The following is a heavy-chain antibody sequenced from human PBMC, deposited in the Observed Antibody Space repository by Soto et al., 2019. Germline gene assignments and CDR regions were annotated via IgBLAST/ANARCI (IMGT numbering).Heavy chain of an antibody. D-gene: IGHD2-15*01. CDR3: ARVDCSGGSCYSWNHYYYYGMDV. V-gene: IGHV1-69*13. J-gene: IGHJ6*02. CDR1: GGTFSSYA. CDR2: IIPIFGTA. Sequence: VKVSCKASGGTFSSYAISWVRQAPGQGLEWMGGIIPIFGTANYAQKFQGRVTITADKSTSTAYMELSSLRSEDTAVYYCARVDCSGGSCYSWNHYYYYGMDVWGQGTTVTVSS.